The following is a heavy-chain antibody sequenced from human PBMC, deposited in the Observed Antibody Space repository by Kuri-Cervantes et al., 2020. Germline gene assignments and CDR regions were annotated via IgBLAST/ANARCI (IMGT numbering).Heavy chain of an antibody. D-gene: IGHD3-3*02. CDR2: IAFDGSNK. J-gene: IGHJ6*02. V-gene: IGHV3-30*07. CDR1: GFTFNEFA. Sequence: GGSLRLSCEGSGFTFNEFALHWVRQPPGGGLEWVALIAFDGSNKFFAESVRGRFTISRDNAKNSLYLQMNSLRAEDTAVYYCARELARNYYYGMDVWGQGTTVTVSS. CDR3: ARELARNYYYGMDV.